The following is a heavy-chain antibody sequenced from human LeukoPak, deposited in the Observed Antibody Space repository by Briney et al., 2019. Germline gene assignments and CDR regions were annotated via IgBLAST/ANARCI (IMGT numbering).Heavy chain of an antibody. V-gene: IGHV3-7*01. CDR1: GFTFSSYW. D-gene: IGHD3-3*01. J-gene: IGHJ4*02. CDR3: ARGITLFDY. CDR2: IKQDGSEK. Sequence: GSLRLSCAGSGFTFSSYWMSWVRQAPGKGLEWVANIKQDGSEKYYVDSVKGRFTISRDNAKNSLYLQMNSLRAEDTAVYYCARGITLFDYWGQGTLVTVSS.